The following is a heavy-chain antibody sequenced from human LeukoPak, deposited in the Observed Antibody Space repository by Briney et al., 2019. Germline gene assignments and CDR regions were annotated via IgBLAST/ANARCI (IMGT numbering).Heavy chain of an antibody. D-gene: IGHD2-21*02. CDR3: VRGSRVYCGGDCYYY. Sequence: SETLSLTCTVFGGSFSGYYWSWIRQPPGKGLEWIGEINPSGSTNYNPSLKTRVTISTDTSKNHFSLNLNSVTAADTGVYYCVRGSRVYCGGDCYYYWGQGTLVTVSS. CDR1: GGSFSGYY. J-gene: IGHJ4*02. CDR2: INPSGST. V-gene: IGHV4-34*01.